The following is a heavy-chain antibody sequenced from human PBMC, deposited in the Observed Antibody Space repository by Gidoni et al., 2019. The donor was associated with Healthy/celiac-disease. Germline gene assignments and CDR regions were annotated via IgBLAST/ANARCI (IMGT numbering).Heavy chain of an antibody. CDR3: ARHYGRIGYCSGGSCSSFDY. V-gene: IGHV4-39*01. D-gene: IGHD2-15*01. Sequence: QLQLPESGPGLVKPSETLSLTCPVSGGSISSSSYYWGWIRQPPGKGLKWIGSIYYSGSTYYNPSLKSRVTISVDTSKNQFSLKLSSVTAADTAVYYCARHYGRIGYCSGGSCSSFDYWGQGTLVTVSS. CDR2: IYYSGST. CDR1: GGSISSSSYY. J-gene: IGHJ4*02.